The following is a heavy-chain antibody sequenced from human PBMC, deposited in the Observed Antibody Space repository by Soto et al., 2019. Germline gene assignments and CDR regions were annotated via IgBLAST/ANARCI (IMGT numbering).Heavy chain of an antibody. CDR1: GFRFTSYG. V-gene: IGHV1-18*01. CDR3: GIEAAVGSLDY. J-gene: IGHJ4*02. Sequence: GVPVKVCWDASGFRFTSYGICWPRQAHGQGLEWMGWISAYNGNTNDAQKLQGRVTITTDTSTSTAYMELRSLRSYDTAVEYGGIEAAVGSLDYWVQRTLVTVSS. D-gene: IGHD6-25*01. CDR2: ISAYNGNT.